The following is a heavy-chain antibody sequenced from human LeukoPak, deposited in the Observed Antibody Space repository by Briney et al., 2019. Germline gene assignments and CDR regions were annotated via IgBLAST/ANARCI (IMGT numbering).Heavy chain of an antibody. J-gene: IGHJ6*03. V-gene: IGHV3-49*03. Sequence: PGRSLRLSCTASGFTFGDYAMSWFRQAPGKGLEWVGFIRSKAYGGTTEYAASVKGRFTISRDDSKSIAYLQMNSLKTEDTAVYYCTRVIAVSPVGYSYYMDVWGKGTTVTVSS. D-gene: IGHD6-19*01. CDR3: TRVIAVSPVGYSYYMDV. CDR1: GFTFGDYA. CDR2: IRSKAYGGTT.